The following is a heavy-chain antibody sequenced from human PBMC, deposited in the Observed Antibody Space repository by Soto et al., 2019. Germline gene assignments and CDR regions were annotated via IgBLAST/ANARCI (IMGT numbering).Heavy chain of an antibody. CDR1: GFTFSNYL. V-gene: IGHV3-30*18. J-gene: IGHJ4*02. Sequence: GGSLILSCAASGFTFSNYLMHWVRQAPGKGLEWVAVVSHDGRNTHYADSVKGRFTISRDSSKNTVSLEMTSLRAEDTAVYYCAKGGRQWLVTSDFNYWGQGALVTVSS. D-gene: IGHD6-19*01. CDR3: AKGGRQWLVTSDFNY. CDR2: VSHDGRNT.